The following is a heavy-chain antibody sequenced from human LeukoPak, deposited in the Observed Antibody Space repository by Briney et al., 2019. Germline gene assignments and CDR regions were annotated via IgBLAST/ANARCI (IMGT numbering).Heavy chain of an antibody. CDR2: ISTYNGNT. CDR3: ARADTVRLGELSHFDY. CDR1: GYIFTNYA. D-gene: IGHD3-16*02. Sequence: GASVKVSCKASGYIFTNYAISWVRQAPGQGLERMGWISTYNGNTKNAQKLQGRVTMTTDTSTSTAYMELRTLRSDDTAVYYCARADTVRLGELSHFDYWGQGTLVTVSS. J-gene: IGHJ4*02. V-gene: IGHV1-18*01.